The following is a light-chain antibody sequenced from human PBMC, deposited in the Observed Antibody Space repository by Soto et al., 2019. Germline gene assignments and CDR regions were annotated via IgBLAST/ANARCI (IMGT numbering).Light chain of an antibody. J-gene: IGLJ2*01. Sequence: QSVLTQPASVSGSPGQSITICCTGTSRDVGGYNYVSWHQQHPGKAPKVIITEVSNRPSGVSNRFSGSKSGNTASLTISGLQAEDEADYYCSSYISSSTFVVFGGGTKLTVL. CDR3: SSYISSSTFVV. CDR1: SRDVGGYNY. CDR2: EVS. V-gene: IGLV2-14*01.